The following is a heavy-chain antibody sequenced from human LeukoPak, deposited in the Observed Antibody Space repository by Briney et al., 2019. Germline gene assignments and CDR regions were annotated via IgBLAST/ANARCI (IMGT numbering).Heavy chain of an antibody. V-gene: IGHV3-9*01. CDR1: GFSFDEFA. D-gene: IGHD3-16*01. Sequence: PGRSLRLSCAASGFSFDEFAMHWVRQSPGKGLEWVSGISANSASTGYADSVKGRFTISRDNAENSLYLQMNSLGTEDTALYFCAKDIWRGGSLAYMDVWGKGTSVTVSS. J-gene: IGHJ6*03. CDR2: ISANSAST. CDR3: AKDIWRGGSLAYMDV.